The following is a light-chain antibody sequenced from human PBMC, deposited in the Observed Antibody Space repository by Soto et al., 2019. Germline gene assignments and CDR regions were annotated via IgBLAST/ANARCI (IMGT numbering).Light chain of an antibody. V-gene: IGKV3-15*01. CDR2: GAS. CDR1: QSVSSN. CDR3: QQYYDWPRT. J-gene: IGKJ1*01. Sequence: EIVMTQSPATPSVSPGERATLSCRASQSVSSNLAWYQQKPGQAPRLLIYGASTRATGIPARFSGSGSGTEFTLTISSLQSEDFAVYYCQQYYDWPRTLGHGTTV.